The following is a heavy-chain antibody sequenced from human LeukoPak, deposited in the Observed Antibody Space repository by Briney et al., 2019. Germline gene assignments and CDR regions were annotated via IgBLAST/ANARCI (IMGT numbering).Heavy chain of an antibody. D-gene: IGHD3-10*01. CDR1: GFTFTSSA. CDR3: AAGYYYGSGSYSVDY. CDR2: IVVGSGNT. V-gene: IGHV1-58*02. Sequence: ASVKVSCKASGFTFTSSAMQWVRQARGQRLEWIGWIVVGSGNTNCAQKFQERVTITRDMSTSTAYMELSSLRSEDTAVYYCAAGYYYGSGSYSVDYWGQGTLVTVSS. J-gene: IGHJ4*02.